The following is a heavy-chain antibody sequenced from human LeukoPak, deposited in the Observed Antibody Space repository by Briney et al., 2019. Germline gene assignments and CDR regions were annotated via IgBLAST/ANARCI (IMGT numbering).Heavy chain of an antibody. CDR1: GGSISSSSYY. CDR3: ARAVSTVRGHIPYYFDY. V-gene: IGHV4-31*03. Sequence: PSETLSLTCPVSGGSISSSSYYWSWIRQHPGKGLEWIGYIYYSGNTYYNPSLKSRVTISVDTSENQFSLKLISVTAADTAVYSCARAVSTVRGHIPYYFDYWGQGTLVTVSS. J-gene: IGHJ4*02. CDR2: IYYSGNT. D-gene: IGHD3-10*01.